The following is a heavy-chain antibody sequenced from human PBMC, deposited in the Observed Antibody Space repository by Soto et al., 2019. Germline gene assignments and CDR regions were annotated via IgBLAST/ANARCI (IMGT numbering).Heavy chain of an antibody. Sequence: GGFLRLSCVASEFTFSNYAMNWVRQAPGEGPEWVSLISSSGGTTYYADSVKGRFSISRDNSKNTLYLQMNSLRVEDTAIYFCARDIQGRGATSGDDAFDIWGQGTMVTVSS. CDR1: EFTFSNYA. CDR3: ARDIQGRGATSGDDAFDI. D-gene: IGHD2-15*01. CDR2: ISSSGGTT. J-gene: IGHJ3*02. V-gene: IGHV3-23*01.